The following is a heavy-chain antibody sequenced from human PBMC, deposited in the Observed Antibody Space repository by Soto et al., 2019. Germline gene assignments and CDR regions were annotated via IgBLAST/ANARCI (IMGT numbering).Heavy chain of an antibody. J-gene: IGHJ4*02. CDR2: ISGSGGST. D-gene: IGHD3-16*01. Sequence: EVQLLESGGGLYQPEGWLRRSCAASRFPFSSYALGWFRQPLGKGPEGVSAISGSGGSTYYADSVKGRFTISRDNSKNTLYLQMNSLRAEDTAVYYCAKVTLIRLGEPCFDYWGQGTLVTVSS. V-gene: IGHV3-23*01. CDR3: AKVTLIRLGEPCFDY. CDR1: RFPFSSYA.